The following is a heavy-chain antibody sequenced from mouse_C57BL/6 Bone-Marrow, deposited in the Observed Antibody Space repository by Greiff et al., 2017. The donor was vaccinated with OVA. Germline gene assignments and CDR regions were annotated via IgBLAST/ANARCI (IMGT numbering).Heavy chain of an antibody. CDR3: AVTTVVKSWYFDV. Sequence: VQLQQSGAELVMPGASVKLSCKASGYTFTSYWMHWVKQRPGQGLEWIGEIDPSDSYTNYNQKFKGKSTLTVDKSSSTAYMQRSSLTAEDSAVYYCAVTTVVKSWYFDVWGTGTTVTVSS. CDR2: IDPSDSYT. CDR1: GYTFTSYW. V-gene: IGHV1-69*01. D-gene: IGHD1-1*01. J-gene: IGHJ1*03.